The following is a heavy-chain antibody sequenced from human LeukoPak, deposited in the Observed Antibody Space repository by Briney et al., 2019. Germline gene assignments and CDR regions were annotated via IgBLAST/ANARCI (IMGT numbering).Heavy chain of an antibody. CDR3: AKPPSKYYYYYYMDV. V-gene: IGHV3-9*01. J-gene: IGHJ6*03. CDR1: GFTFDDYA. CDR2: ISWNSGSI. Sequence: PGGSLRLSCAASGFTFDDYAMHWVRQAPGKGLEWVSGISWNSGSIGYADSVKGRFTISRDNAKNSLYLQMNSLRAKDTALYYCAKPPSKYYYYYYMDVWGKGTTVTVSS. D-gene: IGHD4-11*01.